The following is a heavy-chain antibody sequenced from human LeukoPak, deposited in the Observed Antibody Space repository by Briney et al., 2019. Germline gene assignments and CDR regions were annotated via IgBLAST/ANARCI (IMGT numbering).Heavy chain of an antibody. V-gene: IGHV3-21*01. Sequence: GGSLRLSCAASGFTFSSYKMTWVRQAPGKGLEWVSCISTGSSYTDYADSVKGRFTISRDNGKNSLYLQTNSLRAEDTAVYYCARDVLVAAGADAFDIWGQGTMVTVSS. CDR1: GFTFSSYK. D-gene: IGHD2-15*01. J-gene: IGHJ3*02. CDR2: ISTGSSYT. CDR3: ARDVLVAAGADAFDI.